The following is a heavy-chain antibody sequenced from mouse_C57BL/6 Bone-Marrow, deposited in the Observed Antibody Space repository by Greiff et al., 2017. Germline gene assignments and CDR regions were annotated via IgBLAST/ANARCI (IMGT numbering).Heavy chain of an antibody. CDR3: ARPLGYGSSYVVYYFDY. D-gene: IGHD1-1*01. CDR2: IDPANGNT. V-gene: IGHV14-3*01. Sequence: EVQLKQSVAELVRPGASVKLSCTASGFNIKNTYMHWVKQRPEQGLEWIGRIDPANGNTKYDPKFQGKATITADTSSNTAYLQLSSLTSEDTAIYYCARPLGYGSSYVVYYFDYWGQGTTLTVSS. J-gene: IGHJ2*01. CDR1: GFNIKNTY.